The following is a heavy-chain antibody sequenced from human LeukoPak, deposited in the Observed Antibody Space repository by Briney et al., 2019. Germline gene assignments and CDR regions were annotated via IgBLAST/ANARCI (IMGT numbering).Heavy chain of an antibody. J-gene: IGHJ4*02. CDR3: ETDRIFRLPGESFDY. D-gene: IGHD2-2*01. CDR2: LSWHSGSL. Sequence: GRSLSLSCAASGFTFDDYAMHWVRQAPGKGLEWVSVLSWHSGSLVYAVYVKGRFTISRDNAKNSLYLQMNRLRAEETALYYCETDRIFRLPGESFDYWGQGTLVSVSS. V-gene: IGHV3-9*01. CDR1: GFTFDDYA.